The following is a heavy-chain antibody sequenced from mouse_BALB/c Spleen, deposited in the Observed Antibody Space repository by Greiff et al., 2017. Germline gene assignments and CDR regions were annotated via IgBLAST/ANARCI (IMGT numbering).Heavy chain of an antibody. CDR1: GFTFSSFG. CDR3: ARGRYNGSWFAY. Sequence: EVMVVESGGGLVQPGGSRKLSCAASGFTFSSFGMHWVRQAPEKGLEWVAYISSGSSTIYYADTVKGRFTISRDNPKNTLFLQMTSLRSEDTAMYYCARGRYNGSWFAYWGQGTLVTVSA. V-gene: IGHV5-17*02. D-gene: IGHD1-2*01. CDR2: ISSGSSTI. J-gene: IGHJ3*01.